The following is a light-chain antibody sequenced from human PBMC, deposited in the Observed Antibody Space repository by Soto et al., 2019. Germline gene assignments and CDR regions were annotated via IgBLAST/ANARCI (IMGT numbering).Light chain of an antibody. CDR2: DAS. Sequence: EIVMTQSPATLSVSPGERATLSCRASQSVSSYLAWYQQKPGQAPRLLIYDASTRATGIPVRFSGSGSGTEFTLTICSLQSEDFGVYYCQQNKDWPGTFGQGTKVDIK. CDR3: QQNKDWPGT. J-gene: IGKJ1*01. CDR1: QSVSSY. V-gene: IGKV3-15*01.